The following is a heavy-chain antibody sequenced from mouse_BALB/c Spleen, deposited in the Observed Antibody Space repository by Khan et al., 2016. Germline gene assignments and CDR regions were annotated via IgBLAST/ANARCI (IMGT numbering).Heavy chain of an antibody. D-gene: IGHD2-3*01. CDR1: GYSFTRYW. V-gene: IGHV1-61*01. Sequence: QVQLQQSGTELVRPGASVKLSCKASGYSFTRYWMNWVKQRPGQGLEWIGMIHPSDSESRLNQKFKDKATLTVDNSSSIAYMQLSSPTSEDSAVYYCTRSAYDHHPYYAMDCWGQGTSVTVSS. CDR2: IHPSDSES. CDR3: TRSAYDHHPYYAMDC. J-gene: IGHJ4*01.